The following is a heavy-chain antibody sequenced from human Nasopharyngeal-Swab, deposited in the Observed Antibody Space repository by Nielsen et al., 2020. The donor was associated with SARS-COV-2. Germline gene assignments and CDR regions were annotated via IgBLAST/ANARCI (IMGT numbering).Heavy chain of an antibody. V-gene: IGHV1-8*01. Sequence: WVRQAPGQGLEWMGWMNPNSGNTGYAQKFQGRVTMTRNTSISTAYMELSSLRSEDTAVYYCARGSAPASKDVWGKGTTGTVSS. CDR3: ARGSAPASKDV. CDR2: MNPNSGNT. J-gene: IGHJ6*04. D-gene: IGHD2-2*01.